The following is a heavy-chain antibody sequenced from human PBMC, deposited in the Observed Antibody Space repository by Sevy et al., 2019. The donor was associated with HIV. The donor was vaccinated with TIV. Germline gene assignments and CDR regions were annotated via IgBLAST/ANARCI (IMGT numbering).Heavy chain of an antibody. CDR2: IYYNGNT. CDR1: GGSIFSNY. CDR3: AGENAWGRGYS. D-gene: IGHD1-26*01. Sequence: SETLSLTCTVSGGSIFSNYWGWIRQPPGRGLEWIANIYYNGNTNYNPSLKSRVTISLDTSKDQLALWLNSLTAADTAIYSCAGENAWGRGYSWGQGTLVTVSS. J-gene: IGHJ4*02. V-gene: IGHV4-59*08.